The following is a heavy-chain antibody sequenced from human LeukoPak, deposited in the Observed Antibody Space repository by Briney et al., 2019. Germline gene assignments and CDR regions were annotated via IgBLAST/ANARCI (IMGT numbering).Heavy chain of an antibody. Sequence: SETLSLTCAVYCGTFSGYYWSWIRQPPGKGLEWIGEINHSGSTNYNPSLKSRVTISVDTSKNQFSLKLSSVTAADTAVYYCVRGHYRFSSWYTTDTGYFDYWGQGTLVTVSS. J-gene: IGHJ4*02. V-gene: IGHV4-34*01. CDR3: VRGHYRFSSWYTTDTGYFDY. CDR2: INHSGST. D-gene: IGHD6-13*01. CDR1: CGTFSGYY.